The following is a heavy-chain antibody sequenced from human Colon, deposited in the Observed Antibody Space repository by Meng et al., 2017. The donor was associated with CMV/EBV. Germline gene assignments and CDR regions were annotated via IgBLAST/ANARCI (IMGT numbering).Heavy chain of an antibody. CDR2: ISYDGGNK. CDR1: GFTLSNHG. Sequence: GESLKISCAASGFTLSNHGMHWIRQAPGKGLEWVALISYDGGNKDYADPAKGRFTASRDNSRNTLSLQMDGLGRDDTAVYYCTRERRFSERLFDAWGQGTLVTVSS. V-gene: IGHV3-30*03. CDR3: TRERRFSERLFDA. D-gene: IGHD3-3*01. J-gene: IGHJ4*02.